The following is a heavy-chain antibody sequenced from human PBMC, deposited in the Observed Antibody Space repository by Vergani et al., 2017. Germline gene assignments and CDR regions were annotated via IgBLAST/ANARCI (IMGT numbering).Heavy chain of an antibody. D-gene: IGHD3-9*01. Sequence: QVQLVQSGAEVKKPGASVKVSCKASGYTFTSYGISWVRQAPGQGLEWMGWISAYNGNTNYAQKLQGRVTMTTDTSTSTAYMELRSLRSDDTAVYYCARDGRYYDILTGYFRYWYFDLWGRGTLVTVSS. CDR1: GYTFTSYG. J-gene: IGHJ2*01. CDR3: ARDGRYYDILTGYFRYWYFDL. CDR2: ISAYNGNT. V-gene: IGHV1-18*01.